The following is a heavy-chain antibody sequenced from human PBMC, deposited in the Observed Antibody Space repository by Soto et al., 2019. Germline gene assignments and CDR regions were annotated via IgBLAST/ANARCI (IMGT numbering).Heavy chain of an antibody. J-gene: IGHJ4*02. CDR3: AKGYCSSTSCSFDY. CDR2: ITWNGGTT. Sequence: PGGSLRLSCAASGFAFDDYVMHWVRQPPGRGLEWVSGITWNGGTTYNADSVKGRFTISRDNSMNTAFLQMNSPRAEDTALYYCAKGYCSSTSCSFDYWGQGTLVTVSS. D-gene: IGHD2-2*01. CDR1: GFAFDDYV. V-gene: IGHV3-23*01.